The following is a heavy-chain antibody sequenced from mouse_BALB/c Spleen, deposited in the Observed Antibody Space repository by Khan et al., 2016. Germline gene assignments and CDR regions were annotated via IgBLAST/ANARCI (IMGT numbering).Heavy chain of an antibody. D-gene: IGHD2-14*01. V-gene: IGHV1-80*01. Sequence: QVQLKESGAELVRPGSSVKISCKASGFAFSSYWMNWVKQRPGQGLEWIGQIYPGDGDTNYNGKFKGKATLTADKSSSTAYMQLSSLTSEDSAVFFRGRGTPFANWGQGTLVTVSA. J-gene: IGHJ3*01. CDR3: GRGTPFAN. CDR1: GFAFSSYW. CDR2: IYPGDGDT.